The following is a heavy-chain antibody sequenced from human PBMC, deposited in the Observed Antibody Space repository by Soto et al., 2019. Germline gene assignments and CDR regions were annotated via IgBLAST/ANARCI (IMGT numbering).Heavy chain of an antibody. D-gene: IGHD3-3*01. CDR1: GFTFSSYA. J-gene: IGHJ4*02. V-gene: IGHV3-23*01. CDR3: AKDRDVLRFLEWLTRVRYYFDY. CDR2: ISGSGGST. Sequence: EVQLLESGGGLVQPGGSLRLSCAASGFTFSSYAMSWVRQAPGKGLEWVSAISGSGGSTYYADSVKGRFTISRDNSKNTLYLQMNSLRAEDTAVYYCAKDRDVLRFLEWLTRVRYYFDYWGQGTLVTVSS.